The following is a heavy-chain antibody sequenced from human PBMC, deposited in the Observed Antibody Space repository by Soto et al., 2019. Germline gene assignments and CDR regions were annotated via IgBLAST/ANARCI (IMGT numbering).Heavy chain of an antibody. D-gene: IGHD2-15*01. CDR2: ISYSGSNT. CDR3: AREDHRYCSGGNCFGY. V-gene: IGHV3-30*04. CDR1: GFTFSSYG. J-gene: IGHJ4*02. Sequence: GGSLRLSCAASGFTFSSYGVHWVRQAPGKGLQWVAFISYSGSNTHYADSVKGRFTISRDNSKNTFFLQMDSLRPEDTAVYYCAREDHRYCSGGNCFGYWGQGTLVTVSS.